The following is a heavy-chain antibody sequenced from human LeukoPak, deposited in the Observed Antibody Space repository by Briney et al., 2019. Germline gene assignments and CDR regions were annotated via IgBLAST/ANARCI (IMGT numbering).Heavy chain of an antibody. CDR1: GYTFTSYD. CDR2: MNPNSGNT. J-gene: IGHJ3*02. D-gene: IGHD3-16*01. CDR3: ARDNSGEVADISDAFDI. V-gene: IGHV1-8*01. Sequence: ASVKVSCKASGYTFTSYDINWVRQATGQGLEWMGWMNPNSGNTGYAQKFQGRVTMTRNTSISTAYMELSSLRSDDTAVYYCARDNSGEVADISDAFDIWGQGTKVTVSS.